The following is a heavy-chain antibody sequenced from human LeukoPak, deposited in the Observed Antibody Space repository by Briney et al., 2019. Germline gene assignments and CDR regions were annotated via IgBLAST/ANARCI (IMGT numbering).Heavy chain of an antibody. D-gene: IGHD3-9*01. CDR2: ISSSSSYI. CDR1: GFTFSSYS. J-gene: IGHJ3*02. Sequence: PGGSLRLSCAASGFTFSSYSMNWVRQAPGKGLEWVSSISSSSSYICYADSVKGRFTISRDNAKNSLYLQMNSLRAEDTAVYYCARTYYDILTGYYLSAFDIWGQGTMVTVSS. V-gene: IGHV3-21*01. CDR3: ARTYYDILTGYYLSAFDI.